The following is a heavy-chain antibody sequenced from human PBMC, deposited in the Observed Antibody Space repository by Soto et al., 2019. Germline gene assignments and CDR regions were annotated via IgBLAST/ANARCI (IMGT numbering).Heavy chain of an antibody. CDR1: GYTFPSYY. Sequence: ASVKVSCKASGYTFPSYYIHWVRQTPGQGFEWMGLISPRGGATNYAPNFRGRVTMTRDTSTTTVYMELNSLRSDDTAIYFCARPRVYTYGSQFEFWGQGTLVTVSS. CDR3: ARPRVYTYGSQFEF. CDR2: ISPRGGAT. D-gene: IGHD2-2*03. J-gene: IGHJ1*01. V-gene: IGHV1-46*01.